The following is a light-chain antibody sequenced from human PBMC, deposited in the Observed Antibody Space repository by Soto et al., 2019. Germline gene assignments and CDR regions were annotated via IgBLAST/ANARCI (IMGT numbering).Light chain of an antibody. CDR2: EVS. Sequence: QSALTQPASVSGSPGQSSTISCTGTRSDVGGYNFVSWYQQHSGKAPKLTIYEVSNRPSGVSNRFSGSKSGNTASLTISGLRVEDEADYYCKSYTTSDTGVFGGGTQVNVL. CDR1: RSDVGGYNF. V-gene: IGLV2-14*01. CDR3: KSYTTSDTGV. J-gene: IGLJ3*02.